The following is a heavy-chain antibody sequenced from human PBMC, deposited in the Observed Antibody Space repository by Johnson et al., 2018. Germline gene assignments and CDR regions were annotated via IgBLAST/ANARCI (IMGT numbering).Heavy chain of an antibody. Sequence: VQLVQSGGGLVKPGGSLTLSCAASGFILRSKGMHWVRQAPGKGLEWVSFIRSKAYGGTTEYAESVMGRFSISRDDSKSIAYLKMNSLETEDTAVYYCTRYSITAIVWRGQGTLVTVSS. D-gene: IGHD3-22*01. CDR2: IRSKAYGGTT. CDR1: GFILRSKG. V-gene: IGHV3-49*04. J-gene: IGHJ1*01. CDR3: TRYSITAIVW.